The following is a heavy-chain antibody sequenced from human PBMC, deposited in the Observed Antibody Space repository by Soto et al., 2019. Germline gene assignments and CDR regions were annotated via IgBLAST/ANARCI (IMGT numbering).Heavy chain of an antibody. CDR1: GYKFGSAW. CDR3: ARQLSHICDS. D-gene: IGHD3-3*02. Sequence: GESLKISCKGVGYKFGSAWIGWVRQMPGKGLEWMGIIKPGTSDIRYSPSCRGHVTISADEAVSTAYLQRSSLKASDTAMYYCARQLSHICDSWGQEPWSPSPQ. J-gene: IGHJ5*01. CDR2: IKPGTSDI. V-gene: IGHV5-51*01.